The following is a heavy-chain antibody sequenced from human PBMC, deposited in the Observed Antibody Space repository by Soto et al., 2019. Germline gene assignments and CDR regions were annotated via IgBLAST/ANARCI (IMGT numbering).Heavy chain of an antibody. CDR3: ARDPSWVGYCSGGSCYGDY. D-gene: IGHD2-15*01. V-gene: IGHV3-21*01. Sequence: EVQLVESGGGLVKPGGSLRLSCAASGFTFSSYSMNWVRQAPGKGLEWVSSISSSSSYIYYADSVKGRFTISRDNAKNSLYLQMNSLRAEDTAVYYCARDPSWVGYCSGGSCYGDYWGQGPLVTVSS. CDR1: GFTFSSYS. J-gene: IGHJ4*02. CDR2: ISSSSSYI.